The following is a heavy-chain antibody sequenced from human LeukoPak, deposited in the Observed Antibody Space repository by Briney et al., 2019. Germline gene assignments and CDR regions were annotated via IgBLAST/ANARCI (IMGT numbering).Heavy chain of an antibody. J-gene: IGHJ5*02. CDR2: INHSGST. Sequence: SETLSLTCAVYGGSFSGYYWSWIRQPPGKGLEWIGEINHSGSTNYNPSLKSRVTISVDTSKNQFSLKLSSVTAADTAVYYCASGGSRSYFNWFDPWGQGTLVTVSS. CDR1: GGSFSGYY. V-gene: IGHV4-34*01. CDR3: ASGGSRSYFNWFDP. D-gene: IGHD3-10*01.